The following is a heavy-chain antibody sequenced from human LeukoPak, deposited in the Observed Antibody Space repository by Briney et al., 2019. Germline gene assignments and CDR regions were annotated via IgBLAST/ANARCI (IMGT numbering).Heavy chain of an antibody. Sequence: ASVKVSCKASGYTFTGYYMHWVRQGPGEGVEWMGWINPNSGGTNYAQNLQGRVTMTTDTSTSTAYMELRSLRSDDTAVYYCARDRVVVAATCDYWGQGTLVTVSS. CDR1: GYTFTGYY. V-gene: IGHV1-2*02. D-gene: IGHD2-15*01. J-gene: IGHJ4*02. CDR3: ARDRVVVAATCDY. CDR2: INPNSGGT.